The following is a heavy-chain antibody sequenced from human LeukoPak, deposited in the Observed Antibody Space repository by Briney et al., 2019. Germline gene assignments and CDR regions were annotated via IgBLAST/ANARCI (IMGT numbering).Heavy chain of an antibody. J-gene: IGHJ4*02. V-gene: IGHV3-23*01. CDR2: MSGSGDHT. CDR1: GFTFSYYY. Sequence: GGSLRLSWSVYGFTFSYYYMRWIRQAPGGGVEGDSSMSGSGDHTYNADSAQGPFTSSRDNSTSTAYLQMISLRAEDTAVEYCAKDQWEGIRGALDYWGQGTLVTVSS. D-gene: IGHD3-10*01. CDR3: AKDQWEGIRGALDY.